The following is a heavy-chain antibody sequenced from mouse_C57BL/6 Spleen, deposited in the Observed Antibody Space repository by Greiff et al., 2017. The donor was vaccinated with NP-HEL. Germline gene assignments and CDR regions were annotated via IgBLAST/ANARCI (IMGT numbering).Heavy chain of an antibody. Sequence: QVQLQQSGPELVKPGASVKISCKASGYAFSSSWMNWVKQRPGKGLEWIGRIYPGDGDTNYNGKFKGKATLTADKSSSTAYMQLSSLTSEDSAVYFCARYGGHAMDYWGQGTSVTVSS. D-gene: IGHD1-1*02. CDR2: IYPGDGDT. V-gene: IGHV1-82*01. CDR3: ARYGGHAMDY. J-gene: IGHJ4*01. CDR1: GYAFSSSW.